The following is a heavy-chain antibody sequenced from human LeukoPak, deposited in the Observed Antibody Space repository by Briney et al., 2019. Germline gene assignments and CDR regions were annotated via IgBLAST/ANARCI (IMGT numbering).Heavy chain of an antibody. CDR2: IGSSGITI. Sequence: GGSLRLSCAASGFTFSDYYMSWIRQAPGKGLEWVSSIGSSGITIYYAGFVKGRFTISRDNAKNSLYLQMNSLRAEDTAVYYCAREIDSSSWYSYYYYYGMDVWGQGTTVTVSS. CDR3: AREIDSSSWYSYYYYYGMDV. J-gene: IGHJ6*02. CDR1: GFTFSDYY. V-gene: IGHV3-11*04. D-gene: IGHD6-13*01.